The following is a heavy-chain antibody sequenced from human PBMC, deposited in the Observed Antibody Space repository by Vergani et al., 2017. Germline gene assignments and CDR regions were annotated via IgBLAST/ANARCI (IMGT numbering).Heavy chain of an antibody. CDR3: AGRAGSKGDNWFDP. Sequence: QVQLQQLGAGLLKPSETLSLTCAVYGGSFSGYYWSWIRQPPGKGLEWIGEINHSGSTNYNPSLKRRVTISVEKSKNQFSLKLSSVTAADAAVYYCAGRAGSKGDNWFDPWGQGTLVTVSS. D-gene: IGHD6-19*01. V-gene: IGHV4-34*01. CDR2: INHSGST. CDR1: GGSFSGYY. J-gene: IGHJ5*02.